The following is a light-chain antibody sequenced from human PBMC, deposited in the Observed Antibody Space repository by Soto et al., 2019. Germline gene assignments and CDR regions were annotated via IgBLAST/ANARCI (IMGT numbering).Light chain of an antibody. V-gene: IGLV1-47*01. CDR3: SAWDDSLSGVV. CDR1: SSNIGSNL. CDR2: KNN. Sequence: QSVLTQPPSASGTPGQRVTISCSGSSSNIGSNLVYWYQQLPGTAPKLLIYKNNQRPSGVPDRFSGSKSGTSASLAISGLRSGDEADYHCSAWDDSLSGVVFGGGTKLTVL. J-gene: IGLJ2*01.